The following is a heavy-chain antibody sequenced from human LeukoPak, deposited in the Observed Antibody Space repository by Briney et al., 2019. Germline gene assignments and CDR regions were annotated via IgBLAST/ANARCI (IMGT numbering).Heavy chain of an antibody. Sequence: RGSLRLSCAASGFTFSSYAISWVRQAPGNGLEWVSAISGSGGSTYYADSVKGRFTISRDNSKHTLYLQMNSLRAEDTAVYYCAKDHALLWFGELQNYFDYWGQGTLVTVSS. CDR3: AKDHALLWFGELQNYFDY. CDR1: GFTFSSYA. CDR2: ISGSGGST. D-gene: IGHD3-10*01. J-gene: IGHJ4*02. V-gene: IGHV3-23*01.